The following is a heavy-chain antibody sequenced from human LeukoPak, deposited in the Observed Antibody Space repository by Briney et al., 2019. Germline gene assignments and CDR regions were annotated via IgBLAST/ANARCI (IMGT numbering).Heavy chain of an antibody. J-gene: IGHJ4*02. Sequence: ASVKVSCKASGYTFTSYYMHWVRQAPGQGLEWMGIINPSGGSTSYAQKFQGRVTMTRDTSTSTVYMELSSLRSEDTAVYYCARDAVSYSSGLELDYWGQGTLVIVSS. CDR3: ARDAVSYSSGLELDY. V-gene: IGHV1-46*01. CDR2: INPSGGST. CDR1: GYTFTSYY. D-gene: IGHD6-19*01.